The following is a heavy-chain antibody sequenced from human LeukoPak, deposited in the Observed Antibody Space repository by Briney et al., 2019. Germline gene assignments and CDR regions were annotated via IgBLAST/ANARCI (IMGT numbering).Heavy chain of an antibody. CDR1: GYTFTGYY. Sequence: ASVKVSCKASGYTFTGYYMHWVRQAPGQGLEWMGIINPSGGSTSYAQRFQGRVTMTRDTSTSTVYMELSSLRSEDTAVYYCARDLEYYGMDVWGQGTTVTVSS. J-gene: IGHJ6*02. D-gene: IGHD1-1*01. CDR3: ARDLEYYGMDV. V-gene: IGHV1-46*01. CDR2: INPSGGST.